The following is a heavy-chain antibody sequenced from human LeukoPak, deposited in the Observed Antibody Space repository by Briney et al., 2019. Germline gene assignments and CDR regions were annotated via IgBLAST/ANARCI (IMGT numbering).Heavy chain of an antibody. Sequence: GGSLRPSCAASGFTFSSCTMNWVRQAPGKGLEWVSSISSGSNYINYADSVKGRFTISRDNAKNSLYLQMNGLRAEDTALYYCARDSPGYYLWTPDYWGQGTLVTVSS. CDR1: GFTFSSCT. J-gene: IGHJ4*02. D-gene: IGHD3-9*01. CDR3: ARDSPGYYLWTPDY. V-gene: IGHV3-21*01. CDR2: ISSGSNYI.